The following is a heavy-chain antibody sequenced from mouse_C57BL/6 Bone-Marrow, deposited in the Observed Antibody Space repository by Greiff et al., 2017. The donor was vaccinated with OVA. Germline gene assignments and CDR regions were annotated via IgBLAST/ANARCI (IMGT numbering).Heavy chain of an antibody. V-gene: IGHV1-52*01. CDR3: ARIYYGNYRYWYFDV. CDR1: GYTFTSYW. Sequence: QVQLQQPGAELVRPGSSVKLSCKASGYTFTSYWMHWVKQRPIQGLEWIGNIDPSDSETHYNQKFKDKATLTVDKSSSTAYMQLSSLTSEDSAVYYGARIYYGNYRYWYFDVWGTGTTVTVSS. D-gene: IGHD2-1*01. CDR2: IDPSDSET. J-gene: IGHJ1*03.